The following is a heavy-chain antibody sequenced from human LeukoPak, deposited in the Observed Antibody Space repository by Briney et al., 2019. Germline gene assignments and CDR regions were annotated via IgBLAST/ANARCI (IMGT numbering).Heavy chain of an antibody. J-gene: IGHJ4*02. Sequence: GGSLRLSCAASGFTFSSYAMSWVRQAPGKGLEWVSAISGSGGSTYYADSVKGRFTISRDNSKNTLYLQMNSLRAEDTAVYYCAKGSTWDSTSPSADYWGQGTLVTVSS. V-gene: IGHV3-23*01. CDR1: GFTFSSYA. CDR3: AKGSTWDSTSPSADY. D-gene: IGHD1-26*01. CDR2: ISGSGGST.